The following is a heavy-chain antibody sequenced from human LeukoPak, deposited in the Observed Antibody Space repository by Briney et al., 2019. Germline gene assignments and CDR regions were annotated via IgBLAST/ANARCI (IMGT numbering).Heavy chain of an antibody. D-gene: IGHD2-8*01. CDR1: GFTFSNYA. CDR3: AKDEGENGEYWSNFHH. J-gene: IGHJ4*02. V-gene: IGHV3-23*01. CDR2: TSRSGGGT. Sequence: PGGSLRLSCAASGFTFSNYAMSWVRQAPGKGLEWVSATSRSGGGTYYADSVKGRFTISRDNSKSALFLQINSLRVEDTAVYYCAKDEGENGEYWSNFHHWGQGTLVTVSS.